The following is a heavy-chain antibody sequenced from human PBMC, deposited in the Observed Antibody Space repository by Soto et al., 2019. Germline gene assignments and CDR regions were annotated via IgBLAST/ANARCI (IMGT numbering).Heavy chain of an antibody. CDR1: GFTFSSYA. CDR2: ISGSGGST. CDR3: AKDPYGLKIFVGRPGTPNWFDP. Sequence: GGSLRLSCAASGFTFSSYAMSWVRQAPGKGLEWVSAISGSGGSTYYADSVKGRFTISRDNSKNTLYLQMNSLRAEDTAVYYCAKDPYGLKIFVGRPGTPNWFDPWGQGTLVTVSS. D-gene: IGHD3-10*01. V-gene: IGHV3-23*01. J-gene: IGHJ5*02.